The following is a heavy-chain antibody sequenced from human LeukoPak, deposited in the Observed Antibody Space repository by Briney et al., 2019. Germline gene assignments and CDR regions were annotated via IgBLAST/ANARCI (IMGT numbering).Heavy chain of an antibody. V-gene: IGHV3-30-3*01. CDR3: ARDGRGYYDSSGLFDY. J-gene: IGHJ4*02. D-gene: IGHD3-22*01. Sequence: GGSLRLSCAASGFTFSSYAMHWVRQVPGKGLEWVAVISYDGSNKYYADSVKGRFTISRDNSKNTLYLQMNSLRAEDTAVCYCARDGRGYYDSSGLFDYWGQGTLVTVSS. CDR1: GFTFSSYA. CDR2: ISYDGSNK.